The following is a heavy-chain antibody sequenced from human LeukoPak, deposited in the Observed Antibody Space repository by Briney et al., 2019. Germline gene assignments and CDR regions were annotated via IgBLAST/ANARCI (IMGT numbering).Heavy chain of an antibody. V-gene: IGHV4-34*01. CDR3: ARGLRSGYRSSWYPNWFDP. CDR2: INHSGST. J-gene: IGHJ5*02. CDR1: GGSFSGYY. D-gene: IGHD6-13*01. Sequence: PSETLSLTCAVYGGSFSGYYWSWLRQPPGKGVEWIGEINHSGSTNYNPSLKSRVTISVDTSKNQFSLKLSSVTAADTAVYYCARGLRSGYRSSWYPNWFDPWGQGTLVTVSS.